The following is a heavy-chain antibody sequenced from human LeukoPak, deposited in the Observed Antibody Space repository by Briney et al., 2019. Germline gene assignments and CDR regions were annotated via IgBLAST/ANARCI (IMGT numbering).Heavy chain of an antibody. J-gene: IGHJ4*02. CDR3: AKVLVLTRLPTCFDY. V-gene: IGHV3-23*01. Sequence: GESLTLSCAASGFTFSRYSMNWVRQAPGKGLEWVSTVSESGGITWYADSVKGRFTISRDNSKNTLHLRMNSLRAEDTAVYYCAKVLVLTRLPTCFDYWGQGTLVTVSS. CDR2: VSESGGIT. CDR1: GFTFSRYS. D-gene: IGHD3-9*01.